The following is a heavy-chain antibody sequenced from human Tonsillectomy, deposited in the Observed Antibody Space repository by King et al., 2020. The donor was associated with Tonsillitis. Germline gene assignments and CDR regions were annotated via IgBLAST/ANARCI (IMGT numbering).Heavy chain of an antibody. CDR1: GFTFSSYA. D-gene: IGHD3-22*01. J-gene: IGHJ3*02. V-gene: IGHV3-23*04. CDR2: ISGSGGST. CDR3: AKDWGSKGVVITHDAFDI. Sequence: EVQLVESGGGLVQPGGSLRLSCAASGFTFSSYAMSWVRQAPGKGLEWVSAISGSGGSTYYADPVKGRFTISRDNSKNTLYLQMNSLRAEDTAVYYCAKDWGSKGVVITHDAFDIWGQGTMVTVSS.